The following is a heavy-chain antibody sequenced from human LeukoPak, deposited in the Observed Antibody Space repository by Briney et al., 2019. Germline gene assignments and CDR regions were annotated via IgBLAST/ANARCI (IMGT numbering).Heavy chain of an antibody. CDR1: GFPFSSYW. CDR2: IKQDGSEK. CDR3: ARDRRYYYDSSQLDY. J-gene: IGHJ4*02. V-gene: IGHV3-7*01. D-gene: IGHD3-22*01. Sequence: GGSLRLSCAASGFPFSSYWMSWVRQAPGRGPEWVANIKQDGSEKNYVDSVKGRFTISRDNAKNSLYLQLNSLRAEDTAVYYCARDRRYYYDSSQLDYWGQGTLVTVSS.